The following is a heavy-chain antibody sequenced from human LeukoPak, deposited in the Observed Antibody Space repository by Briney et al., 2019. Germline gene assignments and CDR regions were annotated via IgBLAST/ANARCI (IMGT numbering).Heavy chain of an antibody. CDR2: INPNSGGT. CDR3: ARGTGEQQLVGDYFDY. CDR1: GYTFTSYA. D-gene: IGHD6-13*01. J-gene: IGHJ4*02. Sequence: GSVKVSCKASGYTFTSYAMHWVRQAPGQGLEWTGRINPNSGGTNYAQKFQGRVTMTRDTSISTAYMELSRLRSDDTAVYYCARGTGEQQLVGDYFDYWGQGILVTVSS. V-gene: IGHV1-2*06.